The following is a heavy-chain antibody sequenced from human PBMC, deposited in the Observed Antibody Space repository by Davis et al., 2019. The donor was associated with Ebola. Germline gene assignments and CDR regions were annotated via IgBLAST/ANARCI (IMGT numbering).Heavy chain of an antibody. J-gene: IGHJ4*02. CDR1: GFTFSNAW. V-gene: IGHV3-23*01. CDR3: ARWKIGHEYIDY. CDR2: IYDTGGKI. D-gene: IGHD4-23*01. Sequence: GESLKISCAASGFTFSNAWMNWVRQAPGRGLEWISGIYDTGGKIYYADSVKGRFTVSRDESDNTLNLQMNSLKVEDTAVYYCARWKIGHEYIDYWGQGTQVTVS.